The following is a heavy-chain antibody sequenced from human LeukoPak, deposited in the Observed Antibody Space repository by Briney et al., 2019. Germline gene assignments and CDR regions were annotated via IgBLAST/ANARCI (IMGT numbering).Heavy chain of an antibody. CDR1: GGTFSSYT. J-gene: IGHJ5*02. CDR2: IIPILGIA. D-gene: IGHD4-11*01. Sequence: SVKVSCKASGGTFSSYTISWVRQAPGQGLEWMGRIIPILGIANYAQKFQGRVTITADKSTSTAYMELSSLRSEDTAVYYCARDLSNYVVRWFDPWGQGTLVTVSS. V-gene: IGHV1-69*04. CDR3: ARDLSNYVVRWFDP.